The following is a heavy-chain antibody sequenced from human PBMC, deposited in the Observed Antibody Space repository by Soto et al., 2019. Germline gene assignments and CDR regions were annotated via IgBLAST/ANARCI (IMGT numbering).Heavy chain of an antibody. Sequence: GESLKISCKGSGYSFTSYWIGWVRQMPGKGLEWMGIIYPGDSDTRYSPSFQGQVTISADKSISTAYLQWSSLKASDTAMYYCASLSGGYCSGGSCFDIWGQGTMVTVSS. V-gene: IGHV5-51*01. CDR2: IYPGDSDT. D-gene: IGHD2-15*01. CDR3: ASLSGGYCSGGSCFDI. CDR1: GYSFTSYW. J-gene: IGHJ3*02.